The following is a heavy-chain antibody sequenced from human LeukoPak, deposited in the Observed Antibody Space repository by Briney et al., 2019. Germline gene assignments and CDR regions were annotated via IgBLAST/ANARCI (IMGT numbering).Heavy chain of an antibody. D-gene: IGHD5-18*01. CDR2: IYYSGTT. J-gene: IGHJ4*02. CDR3: ARRSPGYSYSIDS. V-gene: IGHV4-61*08. Sequence: SETLSLTCTVSGGSISRGAYYWSWIRQPPGKGLEWIGYIYYSGTTNYNPSLKSRVTISVDTSKNQFSLNLSSVTAADTAVYYCARRSPGYSYSIDSWGQGTLATVSS. CDR1: GGSISRGAYY.